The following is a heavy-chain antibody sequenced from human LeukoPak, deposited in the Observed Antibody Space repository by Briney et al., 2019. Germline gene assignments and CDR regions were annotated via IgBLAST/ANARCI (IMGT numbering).Heavy chain of an antibody. J-gene: IGHJ4*02. V-gene: IGHV1-18*01. Sequence: ASVKLSCKASGYDFSRFGISWVRHAPGPGLEFMGWISVSTGNTNYAQKLQGRATITTDTSTHTAYIEVRRPIAYHTTLTCCVREVGSTRVDFAFWGQGTLVTVSS. CDR3: VREVGSTRVDFAF. D-gene: IGHD1-26*01. CDR1: GYDFSRFG. CDR2: ISVSTGNT.